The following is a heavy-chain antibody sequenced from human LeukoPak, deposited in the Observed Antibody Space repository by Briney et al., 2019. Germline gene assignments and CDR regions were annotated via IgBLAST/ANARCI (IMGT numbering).Heavy chain of an antibody. CDR3: AKADTNYYGSGSAFDY. Sequence: GGSLRLSCAASGFTFRSYAMSWVRQAPGKGLEWVSGISGSGGSTYYADSVKGRFTISRDNSKNTLYLQMNSLRAEDTAVYYCAKADTNYYGSGSAFDYWGQGTLVTVSS. V-gene: IGHV3-23*01. CDR2: ISGSGGST. J-gene: IGHJ4*02. CDR1: GFTFRSYA. D-gene: IGHD3-10*01.